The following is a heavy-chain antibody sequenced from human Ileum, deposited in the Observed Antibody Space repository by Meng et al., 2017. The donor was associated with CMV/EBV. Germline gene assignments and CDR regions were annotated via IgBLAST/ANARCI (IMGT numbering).Heavy chain of an antibody. CDR1: GYPFTAKH. CDR3: VKEDWYFDF. Sequence: QVQLVQSGTEVKKPGAAVKVFCKTSGYPFTAKHLHWVRQAPGQGLEWMGWIYPQNGGTYFAQKFQGRVTMTSDTSITTAYMELSSLTSDDTAIYYCVKEDWYFDFWGQGTLVTVSS. V-gene: IGHV1-2*02. D-gene: IGHD3-9*01. J-gene: IGHJ4*02. CDR2: IYPQNGGT.